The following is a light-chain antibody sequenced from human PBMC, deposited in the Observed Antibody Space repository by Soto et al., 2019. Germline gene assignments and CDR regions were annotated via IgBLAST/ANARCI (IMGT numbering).Light chain of an antibody. CDR3: QQYDNLFT. J-gene: IGKJ3*01. Sequence: DIQMTQSPSSLSASVGDRVTITCQASQDISNYLNWYQQKPGKAPKLLIYDASNLETGVPSRFSGSGSGTDFTFTISSLQPEDIATDYCQQYDNLFTFGRGTKVDI. V-gene: IGKV1-33*01. CDR2: DAS. CDR1: QDISNY.